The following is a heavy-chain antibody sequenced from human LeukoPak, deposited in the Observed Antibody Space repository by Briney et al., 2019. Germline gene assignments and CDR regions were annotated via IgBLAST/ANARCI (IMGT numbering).Heavy chain of an antibody. CDR1: GFTFSSYA. CDR2: ISSGSDTI. CDR3: AKSSNWAFDY. J-gene: IGHJ4*02. Sequence: GGSLRLSCAASGFTFSSYAMHWVRQAPGKGLEWVSHISSGSDTIYYADSVKGRFTISRDNAKNSLHLQMNSLRDEDTAVYYCAKSSNWAFDYWGQGTLVTVSS. D-gene: IGHD7-27*01. V-gene: IGHV3-48*02.